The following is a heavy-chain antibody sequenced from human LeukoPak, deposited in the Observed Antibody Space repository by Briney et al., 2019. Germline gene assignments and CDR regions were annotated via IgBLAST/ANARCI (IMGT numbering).Heavy chain of an antibody. V-gene: IGHV6-1*01. CDR1: GDSVSSNSAA. D-gene: IGHD2-15*01. CDR2: TYYRSKWYN. Sequence: SQTLSLTCAISGDSVSSNSAAWNWIRRSPSRGLEWLGRTYYRSKWYNDYAVSVKSRITINPDTSKNQFSLQLNSVTPEDTAVYYCAVGGSFLFYAFDIWGQGTMVTVSS. J-gene: IGHJ3*02. CDR3: AVGGSFLFYAFDI.